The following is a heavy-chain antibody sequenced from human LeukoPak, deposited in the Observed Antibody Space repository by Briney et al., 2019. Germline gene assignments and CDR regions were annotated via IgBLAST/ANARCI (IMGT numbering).Heavy chain of an antibody. CDR1: GFTFSTYW. D-gene: IGHD3-22*01. CDR3: AIRGAYYDSSPDAFDI. J-gene: IGHJ3*02. V-gene: IGHV3-7*01. CDR2: IKQDGSEK. Sequence: GGSLRLSCAASGFTFSTYWMTWVRQAPGKGLEWVANIKQDGSEKYYVDSVKGRFTISRDNAKNSLYLQMNSLRAEDTAVYYCAIRGAYYDSSPDAFDIWGQGTMVTVSS.